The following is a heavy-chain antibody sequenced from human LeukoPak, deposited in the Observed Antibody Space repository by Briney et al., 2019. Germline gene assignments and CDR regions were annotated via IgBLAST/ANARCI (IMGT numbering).Heavy chain of an antibody. V-gene: IGHV1-2*02. D-gene: IGHD5-18*01. J-gene: IGHJ4*02. CDR2: INPNSGGT. CDR3: ARDADTAMVTSGGY. CDR1: GYTFTGYY. Sequence: ASVKVSCKASGYTFTGYYTHWVRQAPGQGLEWMGWINPNSGGTNYAQKFQGRVTMTRDTSISTAYMELSRLRSDDTAVYYCARDADTAMVTSGGYWGQGTLVTVSS.